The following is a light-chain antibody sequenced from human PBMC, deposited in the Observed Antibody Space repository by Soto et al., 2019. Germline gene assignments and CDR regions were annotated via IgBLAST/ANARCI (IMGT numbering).Light chain of an antibody. Sequence: DIVLTQSPGTLSLSPGERATLSCRASQTINDNFLAWYQQKPGQSPSLLISGASIRDPGIPDRFSGSGSETDFTPTISRLEPEDFAFYYCQQYGNSPAISFGPGTKVDIK. CDR1: QTINDNF. CDR2: GAS. CDR3: QQYGNSPAIS. V-gene: IGKV3-20*01. J-gene: IGKJ3*01.